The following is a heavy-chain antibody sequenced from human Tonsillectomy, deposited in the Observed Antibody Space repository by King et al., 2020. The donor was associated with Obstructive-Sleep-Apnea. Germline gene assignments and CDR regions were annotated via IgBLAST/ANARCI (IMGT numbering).Heavy chain of an antibody. Sequence: PLQESGPGLVKPSETLSLTCTVSGGSISSSSYYWGWIRQPPGKGLEWIGSIYYSGSTYYNPSLKSRVTISVDTSKNQFSLKLSSVTAADTAVYYCARDLPRRDGYNYDYWGQGTLVTVSS. D-gene: IGHD5-24*01. J-gene: IGHJ4*02. V-gene: IGHV4-39*07. CDR1: GGSISSSSYY. CDR2: IYYSGST. CDR3: ARDLPRRDGYNYDY.